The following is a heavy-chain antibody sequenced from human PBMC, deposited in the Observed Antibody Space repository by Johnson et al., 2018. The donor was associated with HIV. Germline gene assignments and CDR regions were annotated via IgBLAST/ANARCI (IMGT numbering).Heavy chain of an antibody. CDR1: GFTFSNAW. CDR3: ARDGRDLVTRGSFDV. CDR2: IKSKTDGGTT. Sequence: VQLVESGGGLVKPGGSLRLSCAASGFTFSNAWMTWVRQVPGKGLEWIGRIKSKTDGGTTDYAAPVQGRFPISRDDSKNTLYLQMNSLRPEDTAVYYCARDGRDLVTRGSFDVWGQGTVVTVSS. D-gene: IGHD3-9*01. V-gene: IGHV3-15*01. J-gene: IGHJ3*01.